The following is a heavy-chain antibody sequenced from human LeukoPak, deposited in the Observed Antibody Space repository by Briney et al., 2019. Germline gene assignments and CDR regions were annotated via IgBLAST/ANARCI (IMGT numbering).Heavy chain of an antibody. J-gene: IGHJ6*02. D-gene: IGHD3-10*01. CDR2: IYSGGST. Sequence: HPGGSLRLSCAASGFTVSSSYMSWVRQAPGKGLEWVSVIYSGGSTYYADSVKGRFTISRHNSKNTLYLQMNSLRAEDTAVYYCAREGSGSTEDYYYYYGMDVWGQGTTVTVSS. V-gene: IGHV3-53*04. CDR1: GFTVSSSY. CDR3: AREGSGSTEDYYYYYGMDV.